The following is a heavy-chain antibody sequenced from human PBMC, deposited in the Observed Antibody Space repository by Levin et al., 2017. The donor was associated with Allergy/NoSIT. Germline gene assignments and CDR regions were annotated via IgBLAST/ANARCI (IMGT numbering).Heavy chain of an antibody. CDR3: AKDLRPWGSFYYGMDV. Sequence: QTGGSLRLSCAVSGFRFAEYGMNWVRQAPGKGLEWLSGISWDSGSLGYADAVKGRFTISRDNAKNSLYLQMNNLKPDDTALYYCAKDLRPWGSFYYGMDVWGQGTTVTVSS. CDR1: GFRFAEYG. J-gene: IGHJ6*02. CDR2: ISWDSGSL. D-gene: IGHD7-27*01. V-gene: IGHV3-9*01.